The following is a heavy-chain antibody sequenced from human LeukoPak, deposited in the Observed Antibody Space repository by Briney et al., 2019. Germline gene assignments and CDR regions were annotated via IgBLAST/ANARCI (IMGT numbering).Heavy chain of an antibody. CDR2: VNLQGST. Sequence: SGTLSLTCGVSGGSITSTNYWTWFRKPPGKGLEWIGEVNLQGSTNYNPSLMGRVAISVDMSENHISLQLTSVTAADTAVYYCAREGGPYRPLDYSGQGTLVTVSS. CDR3: AREGGPYRPLDY. CDR1: GGSITSTNY. V-gene: IGHV4-4*02. J-gene: IGHJ4*02.